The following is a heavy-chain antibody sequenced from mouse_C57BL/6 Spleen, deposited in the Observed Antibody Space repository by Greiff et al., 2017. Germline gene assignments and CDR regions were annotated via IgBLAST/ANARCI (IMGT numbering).Heavy chain of an antibody. J-gene: IGHJ1*03. CDR1: GYTFTSYW. CDR3: AIYYYGSSHWYFDV. CDR2: IHPSDSDT. V-gene: IGHV1-74*01. Sequence: QVQLKQPGAELVKPGASVKVSCKASGYTFTSYWMHWVKQRPGQGLEWIGRIHPSDSDTNYNQKFKGKATLTVDKSSSTAYMQLSSLTSEDSAVYYCAIYYYGSSHWYFDVWGTGTTVTVSS. D-gene: IGHD1-1*01.